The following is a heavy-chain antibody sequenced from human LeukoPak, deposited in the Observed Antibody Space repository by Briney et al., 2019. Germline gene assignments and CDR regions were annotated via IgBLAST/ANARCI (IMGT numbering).Heavy chain of an antibody. Sequence: SETLSLTCTVSGGSISSSRYYWGWIRQPPGKGLEWIGSIYYSGSNYYNPSLKSRVTISVDTSKNQFSLKLSSVTAADTAVYYCARAVAGTYYYMDVWGKGTTVTISS. CDR2: IYYSGSN. J-gene: IGHJ6*03. CDR3: ARAVAGTYYYMDV. D-gene: IGHD6-19*01. CDR1: GGSISSSRYY. V-gene: IGHV4-39*01.